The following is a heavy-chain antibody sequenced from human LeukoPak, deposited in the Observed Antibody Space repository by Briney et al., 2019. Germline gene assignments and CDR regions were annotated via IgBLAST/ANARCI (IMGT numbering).Heavy chain of an antibody. J-gene: IGHJ4*02. CDR1: GYTFTSYG. CDR3: ARGGWVRGVITRNGLDY. V-gene: IGHV1-2*02. D-gene: IGHD3-10*01. CDR2: INPNSGGT. Sequence: ASVKVSCKASGYTFTSYGISWVRQAPGQGLGWMGWINPNSGGTSYAQKFQGRVTMTRDTSISTAYMDLSSLRSDDTAVYYCARGGWVRGVITRNGLDYWGQGTLVTVSS.